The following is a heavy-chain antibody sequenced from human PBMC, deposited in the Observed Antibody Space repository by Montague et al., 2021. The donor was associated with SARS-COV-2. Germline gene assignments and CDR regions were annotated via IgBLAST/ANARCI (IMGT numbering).Heavy chain of an antibody. CDR1: GDSIRTDNW. CDR3: ARKGSGRSDLAY. Sequence: SETLSLTCVVSGDSIRTDNWWTWVRLPPGKVLEWVGELYHTGSTKYKPSLNSRASMSVDKSWHQFALRLTSVTAADTVIYYCARKGSGRSDLAYWGQGTLVTVSS. CDR2: LYHTGST. J-gene: IGHJ4*02. D-gene: IGHD1-26*01. V-gene: IGHV4-4*02.